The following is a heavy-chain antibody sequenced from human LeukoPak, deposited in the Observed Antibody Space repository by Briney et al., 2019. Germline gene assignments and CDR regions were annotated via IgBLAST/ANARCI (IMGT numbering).Heavy chain of an antibody. CDR3: ARSSMVDAASPGT. CDR2: INPNSGVT. D-gene: IGHD2-15*01. J-gene: IGHJ5*02. CDR1: GYTFTGYY. Sequence: GASVKVSCKASGYTFTGYYIHWVRQAPGQGLEWMGRINPNSGVTNYAQKFQGRVTMTRDTSIGTAYMDLSSLTYDDTAFYYCARSSMVDAASPGTWGQGTLVTVSS. V-gene: IGHV1-2*06.